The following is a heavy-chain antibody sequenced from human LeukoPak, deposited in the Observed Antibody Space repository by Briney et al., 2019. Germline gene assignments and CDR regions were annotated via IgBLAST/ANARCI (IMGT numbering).Heavy chain of an antibody. Sequence: GGSLRLSCAASGFTFNTYSMNWVRQAPGKGLEWVSSISTSSIYIYYADSLKGRFTISRDNAKNSLFLQMNSLRAEDTAVYYCARGRRDGYNLLDAFDIWGQRTVVTVSS. D-gene: IGHD5-24*01. V-gene: IGHV3-21*01. J-gene: IGHJ3*02. CDR2: ISTSSIYI. CDR1: GFTFNTYS. CDR3: ARGRRDGYNLLDAFDI.